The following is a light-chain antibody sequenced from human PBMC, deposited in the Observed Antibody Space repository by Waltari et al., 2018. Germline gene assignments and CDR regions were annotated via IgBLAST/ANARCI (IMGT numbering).Light chain of an antibody. J-gene: IGLJ3*02. CDR3: CSYAGSYTWV. CDR1: SSDVGNYNL. Sequence: QSALTPPASVSWSPGPSITISCTGTSSDVGNYNLFSWYQQYPGKAPKVMIYDDNRRPSGVSDRFSGSKSGNTASLTISGVQAEDEADYYCCSYAGSYTWVFGGGTKLTVL. V-gene: IGLV2-23*01. CDR2: DDN.